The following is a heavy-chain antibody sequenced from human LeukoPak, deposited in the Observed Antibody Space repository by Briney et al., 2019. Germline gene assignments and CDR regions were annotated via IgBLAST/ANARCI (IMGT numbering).Heavy chain of an antibody. CDR3: AKDGYGSGSSHPINWFDP. V-gene: IGHV3-23*01. CDR1: GFTFNNYA. J-gene: IGHJ5*02. Sequence: GGSLRLSCAASGFTFNNYAMSWVRQAPGKGLEWVSAITGGGGSTYYADSVRGRFTISRDNSKNTLYLQMNSLRAEDTAVYYCAKDGYGSGSSHPINWFDPWGQGTLVSVSS. CDR2: ITGGGGST. D-gene: IGHD3-10*01.